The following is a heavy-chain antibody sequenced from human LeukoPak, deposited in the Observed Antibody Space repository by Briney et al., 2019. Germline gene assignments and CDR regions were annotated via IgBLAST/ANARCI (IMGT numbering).Heavy chain of an antibody. CDR1: GYTFTSHG. V-gene: IGHV1-18*01. Sequence: ASVKVSCKASGYTFTSHGISWVRQAPGQGLEWMGWINPYNGNTNYAQKLQGRVTMTTDTSTSTAYMELRSLRSDDTAVYYCARDPEGGGTFDIWGQGTMVTVSS. D-gene: IGHD3-16*01. J-gene: IGHJ3*02. CDR2: INPYNGNT. CDR3: ARDPEGGGTFDI.